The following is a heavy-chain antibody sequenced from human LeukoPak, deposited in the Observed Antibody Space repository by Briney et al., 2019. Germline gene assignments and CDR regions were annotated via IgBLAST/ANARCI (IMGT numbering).Heavy chain of an antibody. CDR2: INGDGRNI. J-gene: IGHJ3*02. V-gene: IGHV3-74*01. D-gene: IGHD2/OR15-2a*01. CDR1: GFTFSSYW. CDR3: LTIVETTFDAFDI. Sequence: GGSLRLSCVASGFTFSSYWMHWVRQDPRKGLVWVSRINGDGRNINYADSVRGRFTISRDNAKNTLYLQMNSLRAEDTAVYYCLTIVETTFDAFDIWGQGTMVTVSS.